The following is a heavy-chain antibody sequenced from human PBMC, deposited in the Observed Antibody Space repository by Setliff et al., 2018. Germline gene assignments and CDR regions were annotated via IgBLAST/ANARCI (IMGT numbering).Heavy chain of an antibody. CDR3: ARAMDCTNGVCYYYYGMDV. J-gene: IGHJ6*02. CDR1: GYTFTSYD. CDR2: MNPNSGNT. V-gene: IGHV1-8*02. Sequence: ASVTVSCKASGYTFTSYDINWVRQATGQGLEWMGWMNPNSGNTGYAQKFQGRVTMTRNTSISTAYMELSSLRSEDTAVYYCARAMDCTNGVCYYYYGMDVWGQGTTVTVSS. D-gene: IGHD2-8*01.